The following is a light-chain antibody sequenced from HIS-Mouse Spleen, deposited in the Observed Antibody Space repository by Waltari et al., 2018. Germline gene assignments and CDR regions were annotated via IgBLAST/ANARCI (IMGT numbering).Light chain of an antibody. V-gene: IGLV2-23*01. CDR2: EGS. J-gene: IGLJ2*01. Sequence: QSALTQPASVSGSPGQSITIPCTGTSRHVWSYNPFSWYQQHPGKAPKLMIYEGSKRPSGVSNRFSGSKSGNTASLTISGLQAEDEADYYCCSYAGSSTLVFGGGTKLTVL. CDR1: SRHVWSYNP. CDR3: CSYAGSSTLV.